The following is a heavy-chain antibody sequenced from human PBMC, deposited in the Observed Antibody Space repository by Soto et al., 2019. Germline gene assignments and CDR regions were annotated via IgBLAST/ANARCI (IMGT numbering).Heavy chain of an antibody. Sequence: EVQLVESGGGLAQPGGSLRLSCAASGFTFSSDAMDWVRQAPGKGLEYVSGISSNGIGTYYASSVKGRFTISRENSRATVHLQMDSLRLEDIAVYYCARRARADYYSLDVWGKGTTVTVS. D-gene: IGHD6-6*01. J-gene: IGHJ6*03. CDR2: ISSNGIGT. CDR1: GFTFSSDA. V-gene: IGHV3-64*01. CDR3: ARRARADYYSLDV.